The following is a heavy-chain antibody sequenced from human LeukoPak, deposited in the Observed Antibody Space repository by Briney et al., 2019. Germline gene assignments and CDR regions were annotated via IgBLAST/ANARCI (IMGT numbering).Heavy chain of an antibody. Sequence: ASVKVSCKASGYTFTGYYMHWVRQAPGQGLEWMGWINPNSGGTNYAQKFQGRVTMTRDTSISTAYMELSRLRSDDTAVYYCARSLVVVATGLAYWGQGTLVTVSS. D-gene: IGHD2-15*01. CDR1: GYTFTGYY. CDR3: ARSLVVVATGLAY. J-gene: IGHJ4*02. CDR2: INPNSGGT. V-gene: IGHV1-2*02.